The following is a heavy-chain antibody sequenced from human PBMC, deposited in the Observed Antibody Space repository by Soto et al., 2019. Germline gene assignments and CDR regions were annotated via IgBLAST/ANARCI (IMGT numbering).Heavy chain of an antibody. CDR1: GGSISSYY. Sequence: TSETLSLTCTVSGGSISSYYWSWIRQPPGKGLEWIGYIYYSGSTNYNPSLKSRVTISVDTSKNQFSLKLSSVTAADTAVYYCARGPDYGSGRIISYWGQGTLVTVSS. D-gene: IGHD3-10*01. CDR3: ARGPDYGSGRIISY. CDR2: IYYSGST. J-gene: IGHJ4*02. V-gene: IGHV4-59*01.